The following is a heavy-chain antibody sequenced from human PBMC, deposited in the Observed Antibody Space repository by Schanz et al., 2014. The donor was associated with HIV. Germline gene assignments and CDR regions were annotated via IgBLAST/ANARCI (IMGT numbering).Heavy chain of an antibody. J-gene: IGHJ6*02. CDR1: GFMFSSYA. D-gene: IGHD2-15*01. Sequence: VQLVESGGDLIQPGKSLRLSCAASGFMFSSYAFHWVRQAPGKGLEWVALISYDGSKKYYADSVKGRFTISRDNSKNTLYLQMNSLRAEDTAMYYCARDDCSGGSCYSNYYYGMDVWGQGTTVTVSS. V-gene: IGHV3-30*03. CDR3: ARDDCSGGSCYSNYYYGMDV. CDR2: ISYDGSKK.